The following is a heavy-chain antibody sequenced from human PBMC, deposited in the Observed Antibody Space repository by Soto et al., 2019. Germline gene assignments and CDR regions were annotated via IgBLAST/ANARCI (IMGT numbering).Heavy chain of an antibody. CDR2: FSAGGRA. J-gene: IGHJ4*02. CDR1: GFSFNNYA. V-gene: IGHV3-23*01. D-gene: IGHD4-17*01. Sequence: EVHLLESGGALVQPGGSLRLSCAASGFSFNNYALSWVRQAPGKGLEWVSTFSAGGRAYYADTVKGRFTIARDSSQNTVLLQINILRPEDTAIYYCAKESMPEHYGDTLFDYWGQGTRVTVSS. CDR3: AKESMPEHYGDTLFDY.